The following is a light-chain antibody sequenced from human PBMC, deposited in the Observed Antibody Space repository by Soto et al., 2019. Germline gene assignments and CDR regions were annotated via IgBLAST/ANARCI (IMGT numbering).Light chain of an antibody. CDR1: NSNVGSNT. V-gene: IGLV1-44*01. J-gene: IGLJ2*01. CDR3: AAWDDGLRAVV. Sequence: QSVLTQPPSVSGTPGQRITISCSGSNSNVGSNTVNWYQQLPGAAPKLLMYTDNQLPSRVPDRFSGSKSGTAASLAISGLLSEDEAEYYCAAWDDGLRAVVFGGGTKLTVL. CDR2: TDN.